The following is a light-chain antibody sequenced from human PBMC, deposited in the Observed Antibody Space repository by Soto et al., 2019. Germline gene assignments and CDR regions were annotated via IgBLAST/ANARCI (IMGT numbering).Light chain of an antibody. CDR1: QSVRSY. CDR3: QQYGSSHIT. Sequence: EIVLTQSPATLSLSPGERATLSCRASQSVRSYLAWYQQKPGQAPRLLIYDASNRATGIPARFSGSGSGTDFTLTISRLEPEDFAVYYCQQYGSSHITFGRGTRLEIK. V-gene: IGKV3-11*01. CDR2: DAS. J-gene: IGKJ5*01.